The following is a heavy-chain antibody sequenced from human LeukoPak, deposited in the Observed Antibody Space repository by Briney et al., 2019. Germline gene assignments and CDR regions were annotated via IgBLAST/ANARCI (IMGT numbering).Heavy chain of an antibody. V-gene: IGHV4-38-2*01. Sequence: SETLSLTCAVSDYSISSAYYWGWIRQPPGKGLEWIGSIYHSGSTDYNPSLKSRVTISVDTSKNQFSLKLRSVTAADTAVYYCARGQAYCGGDCYFDFWGQGTLVTVSS. J-gene: IGHJ4*02. CDR3: ARGQAYCGGDCYFDF. CDR2: IYHSGST. CDR1: DYSISSAYY. D-gene: IGHD2-21*02.